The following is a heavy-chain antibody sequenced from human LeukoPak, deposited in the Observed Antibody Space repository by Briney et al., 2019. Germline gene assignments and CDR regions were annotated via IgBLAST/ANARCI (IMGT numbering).Heavy chain of an antibody. Sequence: PGRSLRLSCAASGFTFDDYAMHWVRQAPGKGLEWVSAISGSGGSTYYADSVKGRFTISRDNSKNTLYLQMNSLRAEDTAVYYCARNTYYYDSSGYHSRWGQGTLVTVSS. J-gene: IGHJ4*02. CDR1: GFTFDDYA. D-gene: IGHD3-22*01. V-gene: IGHV3-23*01. CDR3: ARNTYYYDSSGYHSR. CDR2: ISGSGGST.